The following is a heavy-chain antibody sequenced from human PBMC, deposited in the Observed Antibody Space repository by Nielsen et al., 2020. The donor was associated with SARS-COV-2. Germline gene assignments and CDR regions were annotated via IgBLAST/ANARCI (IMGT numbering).Heavy chain of an antibody. D-gene: IGHD2-8*01. CDR3: AREPCTNGVCYHGMDV. J-gene: IGHJ6*02. CDR1: GYTFTNYF. CDR2: IIPIFGTA. V-gene: IGHV1-69*13. Sequence: SVKVSCKASGYTFTNYFLHWVRQAPGQGLEWMGGIIPIFGTANYAQKFQGRVTITADESTSTAYMELSSLRSEDTAVYYCAREPCTNGVCYHGMDVWGQGTTVTVSS.